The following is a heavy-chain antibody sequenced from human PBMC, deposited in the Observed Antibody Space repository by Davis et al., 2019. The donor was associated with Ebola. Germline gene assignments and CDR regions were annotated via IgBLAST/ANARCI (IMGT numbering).Heavy chain of an antibody. CDR2: IHDSGNT. D-gene: IGHD6-13*01. J-gene: IGHJ5*02. CDR1: GGSTASHY. Sequence: SETLSLTCTVSGGSTASHYWSWIRQPPGKGLQWMGYIHDSGNTTYNPSLRSRLTMSIDTSENRFSLKLSSVTAADTAVYYCARGRLAAAGRADNWFDPWGQGTLVTVSS. V-gene: IGHV4-59*11. CDR3: ARGRLAAAGRADNWFDP.